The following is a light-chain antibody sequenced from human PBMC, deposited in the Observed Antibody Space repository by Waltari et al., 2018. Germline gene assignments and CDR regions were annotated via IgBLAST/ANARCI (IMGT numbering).Light chain of an antibody. CDR1: ALPKQF. CDR3: QSADSSGSYVL. CDR2: RDT. V-gene: IGLV3-25*03. J-gene: IGLJ2*01. Sequence: SYALTQPPSVSASPGQTARITCSGNALPKQFAYWYQRKPGQAPVLVIYRDTERPSGSPAGFSGSSSGTTVTLTINGVQAEDEADYYCQSADSSGSYVLFGGGTTLTVL.